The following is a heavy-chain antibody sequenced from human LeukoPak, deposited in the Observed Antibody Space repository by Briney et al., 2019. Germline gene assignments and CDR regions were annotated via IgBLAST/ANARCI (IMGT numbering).Heavy chain of an antibody. CDR1: GFTFINYA. V-gene: IGHV3-23*01. D-gene: IGHD5/OR15-5a*01. Sequence: PGGSLRLSCAASGFTFINYAMTWVRQAPGKGLEWVSGISGNGVTTYYADSVKGRFTISRDNSRNTLYLQMNSLRAEDTAVYYCAIKSPSTKTSPPWGQGTLVTVSS. J-gene: IGHJ5*02. CDR2: ISGNGVTT. CDR3: AIKSPSTKTSPP.